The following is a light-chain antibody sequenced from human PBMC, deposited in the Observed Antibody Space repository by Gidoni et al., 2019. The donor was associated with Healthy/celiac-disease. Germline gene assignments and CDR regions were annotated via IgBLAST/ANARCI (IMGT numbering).Light chain of an antibody. Sequence: DIQMTQSPSSLSASVGDRVTITCRASQSISSYLNWYQQKPGKAPKLLIYAASSLQSGVPSRFSGSGSGTDFTLTISSLQPEDFATYDCQQSYSTSVRFGQGTKVEIK. V-gene: IGKV1-39*01. J-gene: IGKJ1*01. CDR2: AAS. CDR1: QSISSY. CDR3: QQSYSTSVR.